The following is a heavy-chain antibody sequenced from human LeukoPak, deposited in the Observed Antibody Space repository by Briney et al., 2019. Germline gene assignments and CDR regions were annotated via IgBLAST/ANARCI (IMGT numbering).Heavy chain of an antibody. Sequence: SLRLSCAASGFTFEDYAMHWVRQAPGKGVEGVLGISWYRFSIVYADSVNGRFTISRDTDKNSLYLQMNSLRAEDTALYYCAKDIVYNWNENDAFDIWGQGTMVTVSS. V-gene: IGHV3-9*01. CDR3: AKDIVYNWNENDAFDI. D-gene: IGHD1-1*01. CDR2: ISWYRFSI. CDR1: GFTFEDYA. J-gene: IGHJ3*02.